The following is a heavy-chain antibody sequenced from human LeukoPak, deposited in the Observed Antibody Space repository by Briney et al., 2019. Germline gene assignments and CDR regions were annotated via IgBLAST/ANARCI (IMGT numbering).Heavy chain of an antibody. D-gene: IGHD6-13*01. CDR3: ARQGVAAAGRAYFDY. CDR2: ITSNGGGT. J-gene: IGHJ4*02. Sequence: GGSLRPSCAASGFTFSNYAMHWVRQAPGKGLEYVSAITSNGGGTYYANSVKGRFTISRDNSKNTLYLQMDSLRADDMAVYYCARQGVAAAGRAYFDYWGQGTLVTVSS. V-gene: IGHV3-64*01. CDR1: GFTFSNYA.